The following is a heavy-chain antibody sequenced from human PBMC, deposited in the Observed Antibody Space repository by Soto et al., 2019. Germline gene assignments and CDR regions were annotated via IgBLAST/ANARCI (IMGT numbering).Heavy chain of an antibody. Sequence: QVRLVESGGGVVLPGRPLRLSCAASGFAFSTSDIHWVRQAPGKGLEWVALISYDGGNQYYADSVKGRFTISRDNSKSTLYLQMDSLATEETAFYYCAKNLGDPGVFWGQGTLVTVSS. V-gene: IGHV3-30*18. CDR3: AKNLGDPGVF. D-gene: IGHD4-17*01. J-gene: IGHJ4*02. CDR2: ISYDGGNQ. CDR1: GFAFSTSD.